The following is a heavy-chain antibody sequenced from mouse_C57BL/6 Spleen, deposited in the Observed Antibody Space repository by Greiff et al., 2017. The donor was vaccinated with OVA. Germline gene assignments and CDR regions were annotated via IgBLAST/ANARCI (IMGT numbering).Heavy chain of an antibody. CDR1: GYTFTSYW. Sequence: VQRVESGAELAKPGASVKLSCKASGYTFTSYWMHWVKQRPGQGLEWIGYINPSSGYTKYNQKFKDKATLTADKSSSTAYMQLSSLTYEDSAVYYCARHPRDGSSPYYAMDYWGQGTSVTVSS. CDR2: INPSSGYT. V-gene: IGHV1-7*01. D-gene: IGHD1-1*01. CDR3: ARHPRDGSSPYYAMDY. J-gene: IGHJ4*01.